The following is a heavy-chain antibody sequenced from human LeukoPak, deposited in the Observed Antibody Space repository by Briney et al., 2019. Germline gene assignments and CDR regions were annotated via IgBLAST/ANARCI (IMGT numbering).Heavy chain of an antibody. J-gene: IGHJ4*02. D-gene: IGHD5-18*01. CDR1: GFTFSSYA. CDR2: IIGSGGST. Sequence: PGGSLRLSCAASGFTFSSYAMSWVRQAPGKGLEWVSAIIGSGGSTYYADSVKGRFTISRDNSKNTLYLQMNSLRAEDTAVYYCAEGGYSYGHFDYWGQGTLVTVSS. V-gene: IGHV3-23*01. CDR3: AEGGYSYGHFDY.